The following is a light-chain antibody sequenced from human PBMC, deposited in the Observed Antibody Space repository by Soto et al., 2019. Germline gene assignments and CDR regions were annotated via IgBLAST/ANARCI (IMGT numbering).Light chain of an antibody. V-gene: IGLV2-14*01. CDR2: DVS. CDR1: SSDVGGYNY. J-gene: IGLJ2*01. Sequence: QSVLTQPASVSGSPGQSITISCTGTSSDVGGYNYVSWYQQHPRKAPKLMIYDVSNRPSGVSNRFSGYKSGNTASLTISGLQAEDEADYYCSSYTRSSTLYVVFGGGTKLTVL. CDR3: SSYTRSSTLYVV.